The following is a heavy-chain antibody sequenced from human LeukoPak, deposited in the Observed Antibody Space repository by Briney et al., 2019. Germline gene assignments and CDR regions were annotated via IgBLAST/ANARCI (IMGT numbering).Heavy chain of an antibody. CDR1: GFTFSSYG. J-gene: IGHJ4*02. CDR3: ARELAPGSGPYWNPFDY. Sequence: PGGSLRLSCAASGFTFSSYGMHWVRQAPGKGLELVAVIWFDGSHKSYSDSVKGRFTIFRDNCKNTLYPQMISPGADDTAAYYFARELAPGSGPYWNPFDYWGQGTLVTVS. CDR2: IWFDGSHK. D-gene: IGHD3-10*01. V-gene: IGHV3-33*01.